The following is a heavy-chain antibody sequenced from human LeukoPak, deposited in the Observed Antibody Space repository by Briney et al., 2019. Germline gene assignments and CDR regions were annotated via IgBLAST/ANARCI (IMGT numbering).Heavy chain of an antibody. CDR2: IYYSGNT. CDR1: RDAISSDDHY. CDR3: ARGKPRNGYNFDP. D-gene: IGHD5-24*01. Sequence: SETLSLTCFVSRDAISSDDHYWVWVRQPPGKGLEWIGTIYYSGNTYYSPSLKSRVTLSVETSGNHFSLNLSSVTAADTAVYFCARGKPRNGYNFDPWGQGMLVTVSS. J-gene: IGHJ5*02. V-gene: IGHV4-39*02.